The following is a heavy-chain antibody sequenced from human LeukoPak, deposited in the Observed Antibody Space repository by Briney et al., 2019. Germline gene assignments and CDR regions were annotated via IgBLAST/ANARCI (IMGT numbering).Heavy chain of an antibody. Sequence: SVKVSCKASGGTFRSNAISWVRQAPGQGLEWMGGITPIFGSANYAQKFQGRVTITADESTSTAYMELSSLRSEDTAVYYCARRGAIISYYYYGMDVWGQGTTVTVSS. D-gene: IGHD2/OR15-2a*01. J-gene: IGHJ6*02. CDR1: GGTFRSNA. CDR3: ARRGAIISYYYYGMDV. CDR2: ITPIFGSA. V-gene: IGHV1-69*13.